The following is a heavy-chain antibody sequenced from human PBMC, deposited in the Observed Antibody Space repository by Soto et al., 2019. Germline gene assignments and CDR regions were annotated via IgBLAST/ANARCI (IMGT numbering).Heavy chain of an antibody. D-gene: IGHD5-12*01. V-gene: IGHV1-69*02. CDR3: ASDSGYELRGAFDY. Sequence: SVKVSCKASGGTFSSYTISWVRQAPGQGLEWMGRIIPILGIANYAQKFQGRVTITADKSTSTAYMELSSLRSEDTAVYYCASDSGYELRGAFDYWGQGTLVTVSS. CDR2: IIPILGIA. J-gene: IGHJ4*02. CDR1: GGTFSSYT.